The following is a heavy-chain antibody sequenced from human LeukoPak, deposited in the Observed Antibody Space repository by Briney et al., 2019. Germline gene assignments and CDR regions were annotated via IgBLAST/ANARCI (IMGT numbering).Heavy chain of an antibody. D-gene: IGHD1-26*01. CDR1: GGSISSSSYY. V-gene: IGHV4-39*01. CDR3: ARHLSASYSGLDY. Sequence: SETLSLTCTVSGGSISSSSYYWGWIRQPPGKGLEWIGSIYYSGSTYYNPSLKSRVTISVDTSKNQFSLKLSSVTAADTAVYYCARHLSASYSGLDYWGQGTLVTVSS. J-gene: IGHJ4*02. CDR2: IYYSGST.